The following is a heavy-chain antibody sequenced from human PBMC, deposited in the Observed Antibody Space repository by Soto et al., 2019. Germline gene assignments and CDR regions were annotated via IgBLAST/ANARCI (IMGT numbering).Heavy chain of an antibody. J-gene: IGHJ4*02. CDR3: AAHSGNYWNHFDS. CDR1: GFTFNTYG. D-gene: IGHD3-3*01. Sequence: GGSLRLSCTASGFTFNTYGVHWVRQAPGRGLEWVALISSDATTKIYGGSVKGRFTISRDNPKNTLYLQMNSLLPEDTAVYYCAAHSGNYWNHFDSWGLGTLVTVSS. CDR2: ISSDATTK. V-gene: IGHV3-30*03.